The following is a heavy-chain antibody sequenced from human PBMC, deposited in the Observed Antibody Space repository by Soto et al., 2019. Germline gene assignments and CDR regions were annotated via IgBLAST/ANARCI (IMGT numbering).Heavy chain of an antibody. J-gene: IGHJ3*02. V-gene: IGHV3-23*01. Sequence: GSLRLSCAASGFTFIIYAMSWVRQAPGKGLEWVSAISGSGGSTYYADSVKGRFTISRDNSKNTLYLQMNSLRAEDTAVYYCAAGGRYCSGGSCYSDAFDIWGQGTMVTVSS. CDR1: GFTFIIYA. CDR3: AAGGRYCSGGSCYSDAFDI. CDR2: ISGSGGST. D-gene: IGHD2-15*01.